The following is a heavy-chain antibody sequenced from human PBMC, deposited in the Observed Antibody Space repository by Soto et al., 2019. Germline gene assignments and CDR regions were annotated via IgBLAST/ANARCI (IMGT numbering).Heavy chain of an antibody. CDR3: TKYRRTDAEGYSFDC. D-gene: IGHD2-15*01. J-gene: IGHJ4*02. CDR2: IHYSGST. CDR1: VGSISGSY. V-gene: IGHV4-59*01. Sequence: PSETLSLTCTVSVGSISGSYWRWIRQTPGKVLEWVGYIHYSGSTNYNPSLKSRVTMSVDSAKNQFSLQLSSVTAADTAVYFCTKYRRTDAEGYSFDCWGQGALVSVSS.